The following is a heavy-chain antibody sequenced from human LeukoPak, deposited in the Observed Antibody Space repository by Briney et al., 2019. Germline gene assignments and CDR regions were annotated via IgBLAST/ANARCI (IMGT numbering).Heavy chain of an antibody. V-gene: IGHV3-49*04. Sequence: GGPLRLSGTGSGFTFGDYAMSWVRQAPGKGLEWVAFIRSKAYGGTPEYAASVKGRFTISRDDSKNIAYVQMNSLRTEDTAVYYCTRTPSAAAPFGYWGQGSLVTVSS. D-gene: IGHD2-2*01. J-gene: IGHJ4*02. CDR3: TRTPSAAAPFGY. CDR2: IRSKAYGGTP. CDR1: GFTFGDYA.